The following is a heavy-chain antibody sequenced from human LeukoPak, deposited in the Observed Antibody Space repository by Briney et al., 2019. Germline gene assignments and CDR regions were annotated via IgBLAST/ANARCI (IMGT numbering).Heavy chain of an antibody. CDR3: ARYSGSYRDY. V-gene: IGHV3-48*04. CDR2: ISSSSSTI. Sequence: GGSLRLSCAASGFTFSSYSMNWVRQAPGKGLEWVSYISSSSSTIYYADSVKGRFTISRDNAKNSLYLQMNSLRAEDTAVYYCARYSGSYRDYWGQGTLVTVSS. D-gene: IGHD1-26*01. CDR1: GFTFSSYS. J-gene: IGHJ4*02.